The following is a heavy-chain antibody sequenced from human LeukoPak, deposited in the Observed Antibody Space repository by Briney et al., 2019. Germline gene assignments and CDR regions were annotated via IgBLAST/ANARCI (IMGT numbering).Heavy chain of an antibody. Sequence: SETLSLTCTVSGGSISTYYWNWIRQPPGKGLEWIGYIYYSGSTNYDPSLKSRVTISVDTSKNQFSLKLSSVTAADTAVYYCARSGGYSSSWSLWGQGTPVTVSS. J-gene: IGHJ4*02. V-gene: IGHV4-59*01. CDR2: IYYSGST. D-gene: IGHD6-13*01. CDR1: GGSISTYY. CDR3: ARSGGYSSSWSL.